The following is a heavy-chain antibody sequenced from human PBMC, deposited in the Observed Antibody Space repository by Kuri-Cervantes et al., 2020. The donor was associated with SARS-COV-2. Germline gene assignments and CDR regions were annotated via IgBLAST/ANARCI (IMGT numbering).Heavy chain of an antibody. CDR2: ISYDETTK. V-gene: IGHV3-30*18. Sequence: LKISCAASGSTIDDYAMHWVRQPPGKGLEWMTVISYDETTKYSADSVKGRFTISSDNSKYALYLQMSSLSAADTAVYYCAKDGYVTKVARTTYYYYHYMDVWGKGTAVTVSS. J-gene: IGHJ6*03. D-gene: IGHD4-23*01. CDR1: GSTIDDYA. CDR3: AKDGYVTKVARTTYYYYHYMDV.